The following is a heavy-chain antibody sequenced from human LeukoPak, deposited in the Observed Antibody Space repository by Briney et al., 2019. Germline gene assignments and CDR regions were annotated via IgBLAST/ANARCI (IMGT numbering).Heavy chain of an antibody. CDR2: INSDGSST. D-gene: IGHD1-1*01. CDR3: ARDSETGTPSFYYYYGMDV. Sequence: GGSLRLSCAASGFTFSSYWMHWVRQAPGKGLVWVSRINSDGSSTSYADSVKGRFTISRDNAKNTLYLQINSLRAEDTAVYYCARDSETGTPSFYYYYGMDVWGQGTTVTVSS. CDR1: GFTFSSYW. J-gene: IGHJ6*02. V-gene: IGHV3-74*01.